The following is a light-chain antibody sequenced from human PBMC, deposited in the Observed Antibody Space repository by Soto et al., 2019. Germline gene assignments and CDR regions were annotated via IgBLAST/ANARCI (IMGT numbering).Light chain of an antibody. CDR2: GAY. CDR3: QQYGGVPYT. Sequence: EVVLTQSPGTLSLSSGERATLSCRASQSVINSYLAWYQQKPGQAPRLLLYGAYNRATGIPDRFSGSGSGTDFTLTISRLEPEDFAIYYCQQYGGVPYTFGQGTKVDIK. V-gene: IGKV3-20*01. J-gene: IGKJ2*01. CDR1: QSVINSY.